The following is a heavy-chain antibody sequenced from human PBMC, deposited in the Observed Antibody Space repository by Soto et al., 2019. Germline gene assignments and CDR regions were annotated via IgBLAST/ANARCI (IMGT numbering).Heavy chain of an antibody. CDR2: IYHSGST. J-gene: IGHJ4*02. D-gene: IGHD4-17*01. Sequence: QVQLQESGPGLVKPSGTLSLTCAVSSGSISSSNWWSWVRQTPGKGLEWIGEIYHSGSTNYNPSLKSRVNISVDKSKNQFSLKLSSVTAADTAVYYCASVRYGDLFDSWGQGTLVTVSS. CDR3: ASVRYGDLFDS. CDR1: SGSISSSNW. V-gene: IGHV4-4*02.